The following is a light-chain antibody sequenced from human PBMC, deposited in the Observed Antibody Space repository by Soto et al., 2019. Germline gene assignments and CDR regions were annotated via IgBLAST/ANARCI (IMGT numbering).Light chain of an antibody. CDR1: QDISNY. CDR3: QQADIFPLT. CDR2: AAS. Sequence: DIQMTQSPSSVSASVGDRVVITCRASQDISNYLAWYQQKPGDAPELLIYAASRLKRGVPSRFSGSGSGTDFTLMIDSLQPEDFATYYCQQADIFPLTFGGGTKVEI. V-gene: IGKV1-12*01. J-gene: IGKJ4*01.